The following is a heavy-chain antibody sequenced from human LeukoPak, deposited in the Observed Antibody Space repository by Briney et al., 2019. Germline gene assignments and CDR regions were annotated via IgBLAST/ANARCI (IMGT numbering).Heavy chain of an antibody. CDR3: ARGATAYFDY. CDR1: GDSISSNSAA. CDR2: TYYRSKWYY. Sequence: SQTLSLTCAISGDSISSNSAAWRWVRPSPSRGLEWLGRTYYRSKWYYDYAVSVKSRITINPDTSKHQFSLQLNSVTPEDTAVYDCARGATAYFDYWGQGTLVTVSS. D-gene: IGHD5-12*01. J-gene: IGHJ4*02. V-gene: IGHV6-1*01.